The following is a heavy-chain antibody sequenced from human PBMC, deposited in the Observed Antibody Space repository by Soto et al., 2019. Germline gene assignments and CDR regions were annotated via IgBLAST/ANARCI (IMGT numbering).Heavy chain of an antibody. V-gene: IGHV4-34*01. CDR3: ARMVNYYGSLDLFDY. CDR1: GGSISRYY. J-gene: IGHJ4*02. CDR2: INRSGST. Sequence: SETLSPTRAVYGGSISRYYRSWFRQPPGKGLEWIGEINRSGSTNYNPSLKSRVTISVDTSKNQFSLKLSSVTAADTAVYYCARMVNYYGSLDLFDYWGQGTLVTVSS. D-gene: IGHD3-10*01.